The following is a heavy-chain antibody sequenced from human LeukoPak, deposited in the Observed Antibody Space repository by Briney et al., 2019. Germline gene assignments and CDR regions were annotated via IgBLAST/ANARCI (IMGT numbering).Heavy chain of an antibody. CDR3: AKAIGMVVVVGDPFDY. CDR2: ISGSGGST. CDR1: GFTFSSSA. V-gene: IGHV3-23*01. J-gene: IGHJ4*02. D-gene: IGHD3-22*01. Sequence: GGSLRLSCAASGFTFSSSAMTWVRQAPGKGLEWVSRISGSGGSTYYADSVKGRFTISRDNSKNTMYLQMNSLRAEDTAVYYCAKAIGMVVVVGDPFDYWGQGTLVTVSS.